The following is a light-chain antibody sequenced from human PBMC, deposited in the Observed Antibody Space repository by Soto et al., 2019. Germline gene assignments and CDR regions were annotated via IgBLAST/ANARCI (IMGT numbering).Light chain of an antibody. J-gene: IGLJ2*01. Sequence: QSVLTQPPSASGTPGQRVTISWSGGSSNIGRNYAYWYRQLPGTAPKLVIYANSQRPSGVPDRFSGSKSGTSASLAISGLRSEDEADYYCATWDDSLRGVLFGGGTKLTVL. CDR1: SSNIGRNY. CDR2: ANS. V-gene: IGLV1-47*01. CDR3: ATWDDSLRGVL.